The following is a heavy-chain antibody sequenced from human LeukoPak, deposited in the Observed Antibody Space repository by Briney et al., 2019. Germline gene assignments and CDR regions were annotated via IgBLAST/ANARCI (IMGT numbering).Heavy chain of an antibody. Sequence: SETLSLTSAVYSVSFDDYYWSWLRQTPGKGLEWIGEINHSGYTNDSPSLKSRVTLSIDTSRKQFSLNLRSVTVADAGIYYCTRMTPGHDYWGQGTLVTVSS. J-gene: IGHJ4*02. CDR3: TRMTPGHDY. V-gene: IGHV4-34*01. CDR2: INHSGYT. CDR1: SVSFDDYY. D-gene: IGHD4-17*01.